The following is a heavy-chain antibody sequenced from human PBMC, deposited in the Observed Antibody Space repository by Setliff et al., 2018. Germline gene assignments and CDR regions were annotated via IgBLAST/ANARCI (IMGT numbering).Heavy chain of an antibody. CDR1: AFTFNTYT. CDR2: IRFDGSNK. J-gene: IGHJ4*02. Sequence: GGSLRLSCAASAFTFNTYTMHWVRQVPGKGLEWVAFIRFDGSNKSYADFVKGRFTISRDNSKNTLYLQMNSLRPEDTAVYHCAREYYHIEMTTIEGYWGQGTPVTVSS. V-gene: IGHV3-30*02. D-gene: IGHD4-4*01. CDR3: AREYYHIEMTTIEGY.